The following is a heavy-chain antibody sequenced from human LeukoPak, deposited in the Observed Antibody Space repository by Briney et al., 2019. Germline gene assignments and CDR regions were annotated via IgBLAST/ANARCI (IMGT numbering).Heavy chain of an antibody. D-gene: IGHD1-14*01. CDR3: ASNQLGDYYYYGMDV. Sequence: ASVKVSCKASGYTFTSYDINWVRQATGQGLEWMGWMNPNSGNTGYAQKFQGRVTMTRNTSISTAYMELRSLRSDDTAVYYCASNQLGDYYYYGMDVWGQGTTVTVSS. J-gene: IGHJ6*02. V-gene: IGHV1-8*01. CDR2: MNPNSGNT. CDR1: GYTFTSYD.